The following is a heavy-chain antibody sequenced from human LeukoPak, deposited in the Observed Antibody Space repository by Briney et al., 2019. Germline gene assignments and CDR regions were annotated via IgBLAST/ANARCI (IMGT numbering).Heavy chain of an antibody. D-gene: IGHD6-13*01. CDR3: AREVGSWFYFDY. CDR1: GGTFSSYA. Sequence: GASVKVSCKASGGTFSSYAISWVRQAPGQGLEWMGRIIPILGIANYAQKFQGRVTITADKSTSTAYMELSSLRSEDTAVYYCAREVGSWFYFDYWGQGTLVTVSS. CDR2: IIPILGIA. V-gene: IGHV1-69*04. J-gene: IGHJ4*02.